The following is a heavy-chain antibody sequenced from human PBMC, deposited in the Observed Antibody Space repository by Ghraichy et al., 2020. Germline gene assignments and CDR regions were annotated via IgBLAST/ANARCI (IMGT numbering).Heavy chain of an antibody. Sequence: ETLSLTCAASGFTFTNAWMNWVRQTPGKGLDWVGRIKSKTDSGTTDYAAPVKGRFTISRDDSKDTLYLQMNSLETEDTGVYYCTTEETYYDISHYMDVWGKGTTVTVSS. CDR2: IKSKTDSGTT. CDR3: TTEETYYDISHYMDV. CDR1: GFTFTNAW. J-gene: IGHJ6*03. D-gene: IGHD3-9*01. V-gene: IGHV3-15*07.